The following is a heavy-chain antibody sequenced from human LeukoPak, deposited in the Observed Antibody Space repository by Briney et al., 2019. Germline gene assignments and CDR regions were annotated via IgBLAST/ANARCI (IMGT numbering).Heavy chain of an antibody. Sequence: ASVKVSCKAAGYTFTSYYMHWVRQAPGQGLEWMGIINPSGGSTSYAQKFQGRVTMTRDTSTGTVYMELSSLRSEDTAVYYCARDLLEYVEMATISSYGYWGQGTLVTVSS. V-gene: IGHV1-46*01. J-gene: IGHJ4*02. CDR2: INPSGGST. CDR3: ARDLLEYVEMATISSYGY. CDR1: GYTFTSYY. D-gene: IGHD5-24*01.